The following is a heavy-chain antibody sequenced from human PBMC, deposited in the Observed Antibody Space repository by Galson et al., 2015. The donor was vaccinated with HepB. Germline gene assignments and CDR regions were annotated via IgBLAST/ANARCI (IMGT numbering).Heavy chain of an antibody. CDR3: AKDQGTLIVVGVDY. CDR1: GFSFNNYG. J-gene: IGHJ4*02. CDR2: ISGNGYNT. V-gene: IGHV3-23*01. D-gene: IGHD3-22*01. Sequence: SLRLSCAASGFSFNNYGMTWVRQAPGKGLEWVSTISGNGYNTYYADSVKGRFTISRDTSKNTLYLQMISLRADDSAVYYCAKDQGTLIVVGVDYWGQGTQVTVSS.